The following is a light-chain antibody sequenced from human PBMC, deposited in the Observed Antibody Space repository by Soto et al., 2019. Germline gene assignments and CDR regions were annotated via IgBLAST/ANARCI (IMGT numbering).Light chain of an antibody. CDR1: QSISNY. V-gene: IGKV1-39*01. CDR2: AAS. CDR3: QQTYSTPWT. J-gene: IGKJ1*01. Sequence: DIQMTQSPSSLSASVGDRVTITCRARQSISNYLNWYQQKPGKAPNLLIYAASNLQSGVPSRFSGSGSGTDFNLTISSLQPEDFATYYCQQTYSTPWTFGQGTKVEIK.